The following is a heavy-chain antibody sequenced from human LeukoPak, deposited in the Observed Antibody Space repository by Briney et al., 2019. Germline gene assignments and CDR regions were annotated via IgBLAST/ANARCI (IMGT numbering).Heavy chain of an antibody. CDR2: IYYSGST. D-gene: IGHD6-13*01. V-gene: IGHV4-59*11. CDR3: ARFSAAPVYYFDS. J-gene: IGHJ4*02. Sequence: KPSETLSLTCIASGGSLSSHFWGWIRQPPGKGLEWIGYIYYSGSTSYSPSLKSRVTISLDTSRKRFSLNLSSLTAADTAVYFCARFSAAPVYYFDSWGQGTLVTVSS. CDR1: GGSLSSHF.